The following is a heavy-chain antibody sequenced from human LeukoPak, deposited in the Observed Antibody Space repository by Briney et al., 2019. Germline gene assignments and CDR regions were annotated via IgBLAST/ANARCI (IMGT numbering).Heavy chain of an antibody. Sequence: SETLSLTCTVSGGSFSSYYWSWFRQPPGKGLEWVANINYIGSSNSNPSLESRVTLSIDTSKNQFSLKLSSVTAADTAVYYCACAFNMVTDAFDIWGQGTRVTVSS. CDR3: ACAFNMVTDAFDI. CDR2: INYIGSS. D-gene: IGHD2-21*02. CDR1: GGSFSSYY. V-gene: IGHV4-59*01. J-gene: IGHJ3*02.